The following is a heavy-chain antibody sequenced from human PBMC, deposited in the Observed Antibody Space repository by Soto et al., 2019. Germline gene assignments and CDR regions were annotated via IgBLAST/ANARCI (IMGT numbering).Heavy chain of an antibody. CDR2: INWNGGST. CDR3: ARVSRITIFGAIDY. Sequence: EVQLVESGGGVVRPGGSLRLSCAASGFTFDDYGMSWVRQAPGKGLEWVAGINWNGGSTGYADSVKGRFTISRDNAKNSLYLQMNSLRAEDTALYHCARVSRITIFGAIDYWGQGTLVTVSS. J-gene: IGHJ4*02. V-gene: IGHV3-20*01. CDR1: GFTFDDYG. D-gene: IGHD3-3*01.